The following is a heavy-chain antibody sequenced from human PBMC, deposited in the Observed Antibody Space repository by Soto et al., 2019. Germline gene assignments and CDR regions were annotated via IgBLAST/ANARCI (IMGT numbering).Heavy chain of an antibody. V-gene: IGHV3-23*01. J-gene: IGHJ4*02. D-gene: IGHD2-15*01. Sequence: GGSLRLSCAASGFTFISYAMSWVRQAPGKGLEWVSAISGSGGSTYYADSVKGRFTISRDNSKNTLYLQMNSLRAEDTAVYYCAKGSCRLRDCSGELNPAGAWGQGTLVTVSS. CDR2: ISGSGGST. CDR1: GFTFISYA. CDR3: AKGSCRLRDCSGELNPAGA.